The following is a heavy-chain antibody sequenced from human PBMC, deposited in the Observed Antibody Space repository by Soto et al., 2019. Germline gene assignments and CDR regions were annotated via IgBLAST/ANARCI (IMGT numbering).Heavy chain of an antibody. D-gene: IGHD1-7*01. CDR3: VRRVSGNYDY. J-gene: IGHJ4*02. CDR1: GFPFSSYD. Sequence: EVQLAESGGGMVQPGGSLRLSCVASGFPFSSYDMHWVRQAPGKGLEYVSSISSNGGTTYYGNSVKGRFTISSDNSKNTLYLQMGSLRAEDMAVYYCVRRVSGNYDYWGQGTLVTVSS. CDR2: ISSNGGTT. V-gene: IGHV3-64*01.